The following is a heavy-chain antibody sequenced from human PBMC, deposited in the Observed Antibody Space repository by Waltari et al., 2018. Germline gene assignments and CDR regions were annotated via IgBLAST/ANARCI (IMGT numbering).Heavy chain of an antibody. CDR3: SRGPQAAGNQLDP. CDR1: GGSFSTYA. Sequence: QVQLVQSGAEVKKPESSVQVSCQVSGGSFSTYAINWVRQAPGQGLEWMGRILPILNITQYSQKFQGRVTLTADTSTRVAYMELNSLTSEDTAVYFCSRGPQAAGNQLDPWGQGTLVTVSS. J-gene: IGHJ5*02. CDR2: ILPILNIT. V-gene: IGHV1-69*04.